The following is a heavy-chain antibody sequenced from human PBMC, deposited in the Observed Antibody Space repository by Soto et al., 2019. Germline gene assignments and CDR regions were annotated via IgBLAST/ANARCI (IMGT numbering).Heavy chain of an antibody. D-gene: IGHD1-26*01. CDR3: ARLVGAYQHYIDY. J-gene: IGHJ4*02. V-gene: IGHV3-21*01. Sequence: PGGSLRLSCGASGFTFSSNSMIWVRQAPGKGLEWVSYIDSTSMHIYYADSVKGRFTITRDNAKKSVYLQMTSLRAEDTAVYYCARLVGAYQHYIDYWGQGTLVTVS. CDR2: IDSTSMHI. CDR1: GFTFSSNS.